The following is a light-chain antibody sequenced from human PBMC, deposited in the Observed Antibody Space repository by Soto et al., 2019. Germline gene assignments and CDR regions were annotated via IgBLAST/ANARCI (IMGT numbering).Light chain of an antibody. Sequence: EIVLTQSPGTLSLSPGERATLSCRASQSISSGDLAWYQHRPGQAPRLLIYAASSRATGIPVRFSGSGSGTDFTLTISRLEPEDFSVYYCHQYGTAPLTFGPGTKVDIK. CDR3: HQYGTAPLT. CDR1: QSISSGD. V-gene: IGKV3-20*01. J-gene: IGKJ3*01. CDR2: AAS.